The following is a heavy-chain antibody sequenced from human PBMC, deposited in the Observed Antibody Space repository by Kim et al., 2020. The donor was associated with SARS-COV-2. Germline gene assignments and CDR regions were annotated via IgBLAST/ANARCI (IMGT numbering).Heavy chain of an antibody. J-gene: IGHJ5*02. CDR2: INAGNGNT. D-gene: IGHD3-22*01. Sequence: ASVKVSCKASGYTFTSYAMHWVRQAPGQRLEWMGWINAGNGNTKYSQKFQGRVTITRDTSASTAYMELSSLRSEDTAVYYCARSSGYKYNWFDPWGQGTLVTVSS. CDR3: ARSSGYKYNWFDP. CDR1: GYTFTSYA. V-gene: IGHV1-3*01.